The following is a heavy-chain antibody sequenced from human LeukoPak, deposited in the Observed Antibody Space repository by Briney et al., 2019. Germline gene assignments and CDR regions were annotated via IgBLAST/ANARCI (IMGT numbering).Heavy chain of an antibody. CDR3: ARLLGDHGGNYFGMDV. CDR1: GYTFTGYY. J-gene: IGHJ6*02. V-gene: IGHV1-2*02. Sequence: ASVKVSCKASGYTFTGYYMHWVRQAPGQGLEWMGWINPNSGGTNYAQKFQGRVTMTRDTSISTAYMELSRLRSDDTAVYYCARLLGDHGGNYFGMDVWGQGTTVTVSS. D-gene: IGHD4-17*01. CDR2: INPNSGGT.